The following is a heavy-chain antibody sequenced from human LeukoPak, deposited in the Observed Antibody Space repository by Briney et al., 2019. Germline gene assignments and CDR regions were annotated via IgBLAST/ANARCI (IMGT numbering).Heavy chain of an antibody. CDR3: ATALLRASSYMDV. J-gene: IGHJ6*03. Sequence: GGSLRPSCAASGFTFRTYAMNWVRQAPGKGLEWVSGTGVSGTNTYYADSVNGRFTISRDNSKNTMYLQINSLRAEDTAVYYCATALLRASSYMDVWGKGTTVTVSS. CDR2: TGVSGTNT. V-gene: IGHV3-23*01. CDR1: GFTFRTYA.